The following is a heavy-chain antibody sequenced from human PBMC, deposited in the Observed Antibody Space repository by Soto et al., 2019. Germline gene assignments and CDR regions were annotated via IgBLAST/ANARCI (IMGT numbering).Heavy chain of an antibody. J-gene: IGHJ4*01. V-gene: IGHV1-69*13. CDR2: ITPILSTA. CDR3: ARDQINYYDSSGYLAY. Sequence: GASVKVSCKASGGAFSTYTITWVRQAPGQGLEWMGGITPILSTAHYAQKFQGRVTITADASTSTAHTELGSLRSDDTAVYYCARDQINYYDSSGYLAYWGQGTLVTVSS. CDR1: GGAFSTYT. D-gene: IGHD3-22*01.